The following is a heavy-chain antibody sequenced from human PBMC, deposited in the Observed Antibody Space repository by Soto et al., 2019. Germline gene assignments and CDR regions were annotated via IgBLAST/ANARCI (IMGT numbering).Heavy chain of an antibody. CDR2: ISYDGSNK. CDR1: GFTFSSYA. V-gene: IGHV3-30-3*01. CDR3: ARVVELVADY. J-gene: IGHJ4*02. D-gene: IGHD1-26*01. Sequence: GGSLRLSCAASGFTFSSYAMHWVRQAPGKGLEWVAVISYDGSNKYYADSVKGRFTISRDNSKNTLYLQMNSLRAEDTAVYYCARVVELVADYWGQGTLVTVSS.